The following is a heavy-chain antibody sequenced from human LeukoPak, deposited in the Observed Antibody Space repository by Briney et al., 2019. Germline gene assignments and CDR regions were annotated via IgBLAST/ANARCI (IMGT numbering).Heavy chain of an antibody. CDR1: EFILSSYA. CDR2: ISGNGAHP. D-gene: IGHD4-11*01. Sequence: GGSLRLSCEASEFILSSYAMSWVRQAPGKGLEWVSSISGNGAHPYYADSVKGRFTISRDNSKNTLYLQMNSLRAEDAAVYYCARWLYSNYEGYYFDYWGQGTLVTVSS. V-gene: IGHV3-23*01. J-gene: IGHJ4*02. CDR3: ARWLYSNYEGYYFDY.